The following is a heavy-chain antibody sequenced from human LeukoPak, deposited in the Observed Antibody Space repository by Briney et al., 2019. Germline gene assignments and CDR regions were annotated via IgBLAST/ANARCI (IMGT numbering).Heavy chain of an antibody. J-gene: IGHJ4*02. V-gene: IGHV3-53*01. CDR1: GFTFNDYY. D-gene: IGHD5-18*01. CDR3: ARVLVRRGYSYGPFDY. Sequence: GGSLRLSCATSGFTFNDYYMSWVRQAPGKGLEWVSVIYSGGSTYYADSVKGRFTISRDNSKNTLYLQMNSLRAEDTAVYYCARVLVRRGYSYGPFDYWGQGTLVTVSS. CDR2: IYSGGST.